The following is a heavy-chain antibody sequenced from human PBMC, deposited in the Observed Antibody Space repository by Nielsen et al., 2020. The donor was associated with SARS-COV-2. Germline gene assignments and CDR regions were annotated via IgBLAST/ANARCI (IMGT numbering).Heavy chain of an antibody. V-gene: IGHV4-34*01. D-gene: IGHD6-25*01. CDR3: ARGSSSRYFDY. Sequence: SETLSLTCAVYGGSFSGYYWSWIRQPPGKGLEWIGEINHSGSTNYNPSLKSRVTIPVDTSKNQFSLKLSSVTAADTAVYYCARGSSSRYFDYWGQGTLVTVSS. CDR1: GGSFSGYY. J-gene: IGHJ4*02. CDR2: INHSGST.